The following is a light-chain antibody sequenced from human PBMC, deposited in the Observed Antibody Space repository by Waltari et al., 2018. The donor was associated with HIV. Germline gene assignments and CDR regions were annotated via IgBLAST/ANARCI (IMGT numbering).Light chain of an antibody. V-gene: IGKV3-15*01. CDR2: GSS. J-gene: IGKJ1*01. Sequence: IVMTQSPDTLSVSPGERATVSCRATQSVTTNLAWYQQKPGQAPRLLFYGSSTRATGLPDRFSGSGSGTEFTLTISSLQSEDSAVYYCQQYNHWPWTFGQGTTVEIK. CDR3: QQYNHWPWT. CDR1: QSVTTN.